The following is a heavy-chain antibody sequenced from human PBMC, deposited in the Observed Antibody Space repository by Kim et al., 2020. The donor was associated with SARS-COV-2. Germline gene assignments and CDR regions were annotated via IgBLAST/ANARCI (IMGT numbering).Heavy chain of an antibody. V-gene: IGHV4-39*01. CDR1: GGSISSSSYY. J-gene: IGHJ4*02. D-gene: IGHD6-13*01. CDR2: IYYSGST. Sequence: SETLSLTCTVSGGSISSSSYYWGWIRQPPGKGLEWIGSIYYSGSTYYNPSLKSRVTISVDTSKNQFSLKLSSVTAADTAVYYCARASSSWYEDYWGQGTLVTVSS. CDR3: ARASSSWYEDY.